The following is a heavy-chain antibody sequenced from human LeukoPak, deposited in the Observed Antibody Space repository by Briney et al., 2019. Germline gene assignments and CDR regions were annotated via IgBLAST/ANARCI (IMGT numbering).Heavy chain of an antibody. CDR3: ARDQGYSSSFDP. CDR2: IYHSGST. Sequence: SQTLSLTCAVSGGSISSGGYSWSWIRQPLGKGLEWIGYIYHSGSTYYNPSLKSRVTISVDTSKNQFSLKLSSVTAADTAVYYCARDQGYSSSFDPWGQGTLVTVSS. J-gene: IGHJ5*02. D-gene: IGHD6-13*01. V-gene: IGHV4-30-2*01. CDR1: GGSISSGGYS.